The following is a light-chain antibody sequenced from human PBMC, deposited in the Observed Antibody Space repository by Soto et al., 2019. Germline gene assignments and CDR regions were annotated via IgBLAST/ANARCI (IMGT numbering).Light chain of an antibody. J-gene: IGKJ5*01. CDR1: QSVSSSN. CDR2: DAS. CDR3: QQYGSSPIT. Sequence: IVLTQSPDTLSLSPWERATLSCRPSQSVSSSNVAWYQQKAGQAPRLLIYDASSRASGISDRFSGSGSGTNFTLTISRLEPEDFGVYYCQQYGSSPITFGQGTRLEIK. V-gene: IGKV3-20*01.